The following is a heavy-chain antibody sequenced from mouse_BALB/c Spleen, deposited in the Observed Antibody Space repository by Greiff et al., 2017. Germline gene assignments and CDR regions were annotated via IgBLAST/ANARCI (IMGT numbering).Heavy chain of an antibody. V-gene: IGHV5-4*02. J-gene: IGHJ3*01. D-gene: IGHD2-4*01. Sequence: EVQLVESGGGLVKPGGSLKLSCAASGFTFSDYYMYWVRQTPEKRLEWVATISDGGSYTYYPDSVKGRFTISRDNAKNNLYLQMSSLKSEDTAMYYCASVYDYDAWFAYWGQGTLVTVSA. CDR3: ASVYDYDAWFAY. CDR2: ISDGGSYT. CDR1: GFTFSDYY.